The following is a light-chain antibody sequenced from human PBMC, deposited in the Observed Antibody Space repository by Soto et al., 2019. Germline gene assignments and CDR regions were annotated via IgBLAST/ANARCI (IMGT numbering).Light chain of an antibody. Sequence: DIQVTQSPSSVSASAGDRVTITCRASQNIGRFLNWYQQKPAMVPKLLISAASSLQSGVPSRFTGSGSGTDFTLTISSLQPEDFATYYCQQSFSTPLTFGGGTKVEIK. CDR1: QNIGRF. CDR3: QQSFSTPLT. V-gene: IGKV1-39*01. CDR2: AAS. J-gene: IGKJ4*01.